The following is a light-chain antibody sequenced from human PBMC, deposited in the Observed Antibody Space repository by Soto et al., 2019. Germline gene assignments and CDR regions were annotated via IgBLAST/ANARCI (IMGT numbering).Light chain of an antibody. V-gene: IGKV3-15*01. Sequence: EVVLTQSPGTLSLSPGDRASLSCRASQSINLNLAWYQQRPGQAPRLLIYGASTRATGLPARFSGSGSGTEFTLIISSLQSEDSAVYYCQQYDNWPITFGQGTRLEI. CDR2: GAS. CDR1: QSINLN. J-gene: IGKJ5*01. CDR3: QQYDNWPIT.